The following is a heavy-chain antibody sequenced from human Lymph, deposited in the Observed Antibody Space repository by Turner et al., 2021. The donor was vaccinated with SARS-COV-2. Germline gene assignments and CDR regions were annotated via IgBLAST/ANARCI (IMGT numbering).Heavy chain of an antibody. CDR2: INPNSGGT. J-gene: IGHJ6*02. Sequence: QVQLVQSGAEVQKPGASVTVSCKASGYTFTGYYMHWVRQAPGQGLEWMGWINPNSGGTNNAQKFQGRVTMTRDTSISTAYMELSRLRSDDTAVYYCARDVERYNDFWSGYSGGYGLDVWGQGTTVTVSS. V-gene: IGHV1-2*02. CDR1: GYTFTGYY. CDR3: ARDVERYNDFWSGYSGGYGLDV. D-gene: IGHD3-3*01.